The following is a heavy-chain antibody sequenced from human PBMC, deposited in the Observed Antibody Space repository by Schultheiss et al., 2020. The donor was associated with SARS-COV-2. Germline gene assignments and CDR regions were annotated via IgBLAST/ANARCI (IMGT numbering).Heavy chain of an antibody. CDR3: ARDRGGVVVPAERFDP. V-gene: IGHV1-18*01. J-gene: IGHJ5*02. D-gene: IGHD2-2*01. CDR1: GYTLTELS. CDR2: ISAYNGNT. Sequence: ASVKVSCKVSGYTLTELSMHWVRQAPGKGLEWMGWISAYNGNTNYAQKLQGRVTMTTDTSTSTAYMELRSLRSDDTAVYYCARDRGGVVVPAERFDPWGQGTLVTVSS.